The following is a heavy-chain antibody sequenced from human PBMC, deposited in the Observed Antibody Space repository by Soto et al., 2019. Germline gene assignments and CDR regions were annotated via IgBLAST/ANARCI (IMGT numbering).Heavy chain of an antibody. V-gene: IGHV1-18*01. Sequence: QVQVVQSGAEVKKPGASVKVSCKASGYAFTRYDISWVRQAPGQGLEWMGWINPYNGNTNYAQKFQGRVTMTTETSTSTAYMELRSLRSDDTAVYYCERAYSSGWGGMDVWGQGTTVTVSS. J-gene: IGHJ6*02. D-gene: IGHD6-19*01. CDR3: ERAYSSGWGGMDV. CDR1: GYAFTRYD. CDR2: INPYNGNT.